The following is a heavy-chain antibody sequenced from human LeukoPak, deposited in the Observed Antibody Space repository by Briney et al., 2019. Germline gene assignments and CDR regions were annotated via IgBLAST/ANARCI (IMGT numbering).Heavy chain of an antibody. CDR1: AGTFSSYA. V-gene: IGHV1-69*04. CDR3: ARVYSSSWHYYYGMDV. Sequence: SVNLSCKASAGTFSSYAISWGRQSPRHQLESLRSIIPILGIANYAQKFQGRVTITADKSTSTAYMELSSLRSEDTAVYYCARVYSSSWHYYYGMDVWGQGTTVTVSS. J-gene: IGHJ6*02. D-gene: IGHD6-13*01. CDR2: IIPILGIA.